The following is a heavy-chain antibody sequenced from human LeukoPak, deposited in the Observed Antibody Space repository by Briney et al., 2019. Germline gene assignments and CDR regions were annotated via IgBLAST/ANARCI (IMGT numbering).Heavy chain of an antibody. J-gene: IGHJ5*02. CDR3: ARDFSVAGYNWFDP. V-gene: IGHV3-21*01. Sequence: GGSLRLSCAASGFTFSSYSMNWVRQAPGKGLEWVSSISSSSSYIYYADSVKGRFTISRDNAKNSLYLQMNSLRAEDTAVYYCARDFSVAGYNWFDPWGQGTLVTVSS. CDR2: ISSSSSYI. D-gene: IGHD6-19*01. CDR1: GFTFSSYS.